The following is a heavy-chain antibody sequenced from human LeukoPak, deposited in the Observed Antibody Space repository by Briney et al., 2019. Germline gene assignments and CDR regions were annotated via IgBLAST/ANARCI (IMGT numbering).Heavy chain of an antibody. V-gene: IGHV3-21*01. Sequence: PGGSLRLSCAASGFTFRSYSMNWVRQAPGKGLEWVSSISSSSSYIYYPDSVNSRFTISRDNAKNSLYLQMNSLRAEDTAVYYCANRFDAFDIWGQGTMVTVSS. CDR3: ANRFDAFDI. CDR1: GFTFRSYS. J-gene: IGHJ3*02. CDR2: ISSSSSYI. D-gene: IGHD1-14*01.